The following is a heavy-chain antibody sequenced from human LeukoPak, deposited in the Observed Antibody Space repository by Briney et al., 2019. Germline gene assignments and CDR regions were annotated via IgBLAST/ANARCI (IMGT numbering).Heavy chain of an antibody. CDR2: ISGSGGTT. V-gene: IGHV3-23*01. D-gene: IGHD3-10*01. CDR3: AEDRAFRRDLADH. CDR1: EFIFTNYG. Sequence: PGGSLRLSCAASEFIFTNYGMSWVRQGPGKGLEWVSSISGSGGTTYYADSVKGRFIISRDNSKNTLSLQMNNLRAEDTAVYYCAEDRAFRRDLADHWGQGTLVTVSS. J-gene: IGHJ4*02.